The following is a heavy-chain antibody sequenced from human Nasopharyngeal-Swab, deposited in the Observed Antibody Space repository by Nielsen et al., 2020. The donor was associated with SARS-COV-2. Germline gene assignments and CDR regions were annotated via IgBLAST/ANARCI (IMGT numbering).Heavy chain of an antibody. CDR2: IRSKAYGGTT. V-gene: IGHV3-49*04. Sequence: GGSLRLSCTASGFTFGGYAMSWVRQAPGKGLEWVGFIRSKAYGGTTEYAASVKGRFTISRDDSKSIVYLQMNSLKTEDTAVYYCTREYYDSSGYYYIWGDYWGQGTLVTVSS. J-gene: IGHJ4*02. D-gene: IGHD3-22*01. CDR3: TREYYDSSGYYYIWGDY. CDR1: GFTFGGYA.